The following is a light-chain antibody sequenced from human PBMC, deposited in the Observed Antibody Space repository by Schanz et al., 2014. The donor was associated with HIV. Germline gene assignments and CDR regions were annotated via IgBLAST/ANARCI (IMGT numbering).Light chain of an antibody. Sequence: QSALTQPASVSGSPGQSITISCTGTSSDVGGYNYVSWYQQHPGKAPKLMIYEGAKRPSGVSSRFSGSKSDNTASLTISRLQTEDEADYYCCSYAGSSTFRVFGGGTKLTVL. CDR1: SSDVGGYNY. J-gene: IGLJ3*02. CDR3: CSYAGSSTFRV. CDR2: EGA. V-gene: IGLV2-23*03.